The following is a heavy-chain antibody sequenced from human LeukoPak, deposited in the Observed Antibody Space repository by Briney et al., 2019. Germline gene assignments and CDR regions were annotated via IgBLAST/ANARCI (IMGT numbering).Heavy chain of an antibody. CDR1: GFTFSSYS. CDR3: ARRGSVQLERRTGNWFDP. CDR2: ISSSSSYI. J-gene: IGHJ5*02. V-gene: IGHV3-21*01. D-gene: IGHD1-1*01. Sequence: GGSLGLSCAASGFTFSSYSMNWVRQAPGKGLEWVSSISSSSSYIYYADSVKGRFTISRDNAKNSLYLQMNSLRAEDTAVYYCARRGSVQLERRTGNWFDPWGQGTLVTVSS.